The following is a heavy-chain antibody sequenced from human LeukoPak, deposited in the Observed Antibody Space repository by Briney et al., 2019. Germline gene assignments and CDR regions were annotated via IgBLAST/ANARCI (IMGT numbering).Heavy chain of an antibody. Sequence: ASVSVSCTASGYTFTSYGISGVRQAPGQGREWMGWMNPNRGNTGYAQKFQGRVTITRNTSISTAYMELSSLRSEDTAVYYCARGVGRGYGYGSPYYYYMDVWGKGTTVTVSS. CDR2: MNPNRGNT. D-gene: IGHD5-18*01. J-gene: IGHJ6*03. CDR3: ARGVGRGYGYGSPYYYYMDV. CDR1: GYTFTSYG. V-gene: IGHV1-8*03.